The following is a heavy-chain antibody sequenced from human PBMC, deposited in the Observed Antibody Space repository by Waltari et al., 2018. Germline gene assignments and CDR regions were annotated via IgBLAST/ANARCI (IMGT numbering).Heavy chain of an antibody. D-gene: IGHD4-4*01. CDR2: INHSGST. V-gene: IGHV4-34*01. J-gene: IGHJ5*02. CDR3: ARGAINYACWFDP. Sequence: QVQLQQWGAGLLKPSETLSLTCAVYGGSFSGYYWSWIRQPPGKGLEWIGEINHSGSTTDNPARQRRVTISVAASKNQFSLKRGSVTAADTALYYCARGAINYACWFDPWGQGTLVTVSS. CDR1: GGSFSGYY.